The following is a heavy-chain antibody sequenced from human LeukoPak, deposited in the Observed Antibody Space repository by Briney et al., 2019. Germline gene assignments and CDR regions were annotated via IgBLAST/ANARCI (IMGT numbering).Heavy chain of an antibody. CDR1: GFTFSNSW. Sequence: GGSLILSCVASGFTFSNSWMSWFRQAPGKVLEWVANIKQDGSEKYYVDSVKGRFTISRDNAKNSLYLQMNSLRAEDTAMYYCARAAGAPPYYYYYMDVWGKGTTVTISS. V-gene: IGHV3-7*01. D-gene: IGHD1-26*01. CDR2: IKQDGSEK. CDR3: ARAAGAPPYYYYYMDV. J-gene: IGHJ6*03.